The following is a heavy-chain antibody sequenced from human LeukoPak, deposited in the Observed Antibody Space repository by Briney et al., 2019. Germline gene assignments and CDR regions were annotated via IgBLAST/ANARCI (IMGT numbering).Heavy chain of an antibody. CDR2: IYYSGST. D-gene: IGHD3-3*01. V-gene: IGHV4-30-4*08. Sequence: SQTLSLTCTVSGGSISSGDYYWSWIRQPPGKGLEWIGYIYYSGSTYYNPSLKSRVTISVDTSKNQFSLKLTSVTAADTAVYYCARAHYDFWSGYYPYYYMDVWGKGTTVTVSS. CDR3: ARAHYDFWSGYYPYYYMDV. J-gene: IGHJ6*03. CDR1: GGSISSGDYY.